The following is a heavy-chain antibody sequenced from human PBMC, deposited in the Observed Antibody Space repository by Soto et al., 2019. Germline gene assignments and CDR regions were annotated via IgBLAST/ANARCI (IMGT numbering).Heavy chain of an antibody. CDR2: INHSGST. Sequence: SETLSLTCAVYGGSFSGYYWSWILQPPGKGLEWVGEINHSGSTNYNPSLKSRVTISVDTSKNQFSLKLSSVTAADTAVYYCARKTIFAYSSSWYFKNWFDPWGQGTLVTVSS. V-gene: IGHV4-34*01. J-gene: IGHJ5*02. CDR1: GGSFSGYY. CDR3: ARKTIFAYSSSWYFKNWFDP. D-gene: IGHD6-13*01.